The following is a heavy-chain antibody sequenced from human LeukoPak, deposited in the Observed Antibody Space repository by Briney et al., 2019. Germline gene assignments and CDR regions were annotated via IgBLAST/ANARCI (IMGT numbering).Heavy chain of an antibody. J-gene: IGHJ3*02. Sequence: SETLSLTCTVSGGSISSGSFYWSWIRQPAGKELEWIGRVSPSGSTNYNPSLKSRVTISVDTSKNQFSLKLNSVTAADTAVYYCARDRRDIVLVSGAFDIWGQGTMVTVSS. CDR2: VSPSGST. CDR3: ARDRRDIVLVSGAFDI. D-gene: IGHD2-21*01. V-gene: IGHV4-61*02. CDR1: GGSISSGSFY.